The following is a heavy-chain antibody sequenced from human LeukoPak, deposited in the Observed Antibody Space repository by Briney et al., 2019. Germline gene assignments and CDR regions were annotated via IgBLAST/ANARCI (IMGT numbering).Heavy chain of an antibody. CDR1: GYTFTSYY. D-gene: IGHD6-6*01. CDR2: INPSGGST. Sequence: ASVKVSCKASGYTFTSYYMHWVRQAPGQGLEWMGIINPSGGSTSYAQKFQGRVTMTRDMSTSTVYMELSSLRSEDTAAYYCARDLANSSSSEGPPGYWGQGTLVPVSS. J-gene: IGHJ4*02. CDR3: ARDLANSSSSEGPPGY. V-gene: IGHV1-46*01.